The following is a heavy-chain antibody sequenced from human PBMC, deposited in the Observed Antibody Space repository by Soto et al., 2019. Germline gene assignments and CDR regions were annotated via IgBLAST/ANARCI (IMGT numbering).Heavy chain of an antibody. J-gene: IGHJ4*02. V-gene: IGHV3-30*18. CDR2: ISYDGSEK. CDR1: GFTFNTCG. D-gene: IGHD2-2*02. Sequence: PGGSLRLSCAASGFTFNTCGMHWVRQAPGKGLEWVAVISYDGSEKYYVDSVKGRFTISKDNSKNTLYLQMNGLRPEDTAVYYCAKSPNFYCSSPNCYKYYFDHWGQGTRVTVSS. CDR3: AKSPNFYCSSPNCYKYYFDH.